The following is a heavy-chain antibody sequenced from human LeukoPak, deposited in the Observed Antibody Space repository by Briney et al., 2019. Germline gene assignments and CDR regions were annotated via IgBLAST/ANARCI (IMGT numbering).Heavy chain of an antibody. Sequence: SQTLSLTCTVSGGSISSGDYYWSWIHQPPGKGLEWIGYIYYSGSTYYNPSLKSRVTISVDTSKNQFSLKLSSVTAADTAVYYCARDTVLSRDAFDIWGQGTMVTVSS. D-gene: IGHD2-2*02. CDR3: ARDTVLSRDAFDI. CDR1: GGSISSGDYY. V-gene: IGHV4-30-4*08. CDR2: IYYSGST. J-gene: IGHJ3*02.